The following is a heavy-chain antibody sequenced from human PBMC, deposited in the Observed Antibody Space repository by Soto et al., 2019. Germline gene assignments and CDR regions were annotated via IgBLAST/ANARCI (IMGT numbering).Heavy chain of an antibody. CDR3: TTDSHFTMKLVRFDY. CDR1: GFTFTTAW. J-gene: IGHJ4*01. CDR2: IKSKIVGGTT. Sequence: EVQLVESGGGLVEPGGSLRLSCAASGFTFTTAWINWVRQAPGKGLEWVGGIKSKIVGGTTDFAAPVKGRFAISRDDSRNMVYFQMNSLEIEDTAVYYCTTDSHFTMKLVRFDYWGLGTLVTVSS. D-gene: IGHD3-22*01. V-gene: IGHV3-15*07.